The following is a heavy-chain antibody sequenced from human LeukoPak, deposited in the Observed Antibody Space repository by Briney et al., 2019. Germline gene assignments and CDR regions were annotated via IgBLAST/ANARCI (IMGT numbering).Heavy chain of an antibody. D-gene: IGHD6-19*01. CDR2: ISWNSGSI. CDR1: GFTFDDYA. Sequence: PGSSLRLSCAASGFTFDDYAMHWVRQAPGKGLEWVSGISWNSGSIGYADSVKGRFTISRDNAKNSLYLQMNSLRAEDMALYYCAKDVGSSGWYYFDYWGQGTLVTVSS. J-gene: IGHJ4*02. V-gene: IGHV3-9*03. CDR3: AKDVGSSGWYYFDY.